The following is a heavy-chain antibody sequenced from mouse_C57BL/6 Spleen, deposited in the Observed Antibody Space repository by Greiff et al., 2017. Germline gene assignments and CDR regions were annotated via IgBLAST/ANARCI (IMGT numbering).Heavy chain of an antibody. CDR3: ARDGHYGSSYDYAMDY. J-gene: IGHJ4*01. D-gene: IGHD1-1*01. Sequence: EVMLVESGGGLVKPGGSLKLSCAASGFTFSSYAMSWVRQTPEKRLEWVATISDGGSYTYYPDNVKGRFTISRDNAKTNLYLQMSHLKSEDTAMYYCARDGHYGSSYDYAMDYWGQGTSVTVSS. CDR1: GFTFSSYA. V-gene: IGHV5-4*01. CDR2: ISDGGSYT.